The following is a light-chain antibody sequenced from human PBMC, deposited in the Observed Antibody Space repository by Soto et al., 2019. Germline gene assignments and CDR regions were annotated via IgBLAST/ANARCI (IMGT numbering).Light chain of an antibody. CDR2: KAS. V-gene: IGKV1-5*03. CDR1: QSISTS. CDR3: QHCDSYWT. J-gene: IGKJ1*01. Sequence: DIQMTQSPSTLSASVGDRVTITCRASQSISTSLAWYQQKPGKAPKVLIYKASSLEIGVPSRFSGSGSGTEFTLTISSLQPDDFATYYCQHCDSYWTFGQGTKVEIK.